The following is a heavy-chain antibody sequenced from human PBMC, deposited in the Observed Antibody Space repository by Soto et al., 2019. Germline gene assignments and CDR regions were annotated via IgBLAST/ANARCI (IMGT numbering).Heavy chain of an antibody. Sequence: GASVKVSCKASGGTFSSYAISWVRQAPGQGLEWMGGIIPIFGTANYAQKFQGRVTITADESTSTAYMELRSLRSDDTAVYYCARADDYGDYVPLDYWGQGTLVTVSS. J-gene: IGHJ4*02. CDR2: IIPIFGTA. D-gene: IGHD4-17*01. CDR3: ARADDYGDYVPLDY. CDR1: GGTFSSYA. V-gene: IGHV1-69*13.